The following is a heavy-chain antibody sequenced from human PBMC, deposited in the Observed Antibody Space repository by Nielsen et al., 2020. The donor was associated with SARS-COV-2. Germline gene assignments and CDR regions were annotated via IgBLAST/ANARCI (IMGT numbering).Heavy chain of an antibody. CDR3: ARSLTLIGGYYGMDV. Sequence: GESLKISCAASGFTFSSYAMHLVRQALGKGLEWVAVISYDGSNKYYADSVKGRFTISRDNSKNTLYLQMNSMRAEDTAVYYCARSLTLIGGYYGMDVWGQGTTVTVSS. CDR1: GFTFSSYA. CDR2: ISYDGSNK. J-gene: IGHJ6*02. D-gene: IGHD7-27*01. V-gene: IGHV3-30-3*01.